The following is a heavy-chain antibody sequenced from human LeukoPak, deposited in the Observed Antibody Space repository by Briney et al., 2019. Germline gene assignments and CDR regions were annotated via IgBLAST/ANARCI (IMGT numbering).Heavy chain of an antibody. V-gene: IGHV3-64D*09. CDR2: ISSNGGST. D-gene: IGHD3-22*01. J-gene: IGHJ4*02. CDR3: AKGPTYDSLPYYFDY. CDR1: GFTFSYYA. Sequence: GGSLRLSCSASGFTFSYYAMHWVRQAAGKGLEFVSGISSNGGSTYYADSLKGRFTVSRDNSNDTLYLQMSSLRAEDTAIYYCAKGPTYDSLPYYFDYWGQGTLVTVSS.